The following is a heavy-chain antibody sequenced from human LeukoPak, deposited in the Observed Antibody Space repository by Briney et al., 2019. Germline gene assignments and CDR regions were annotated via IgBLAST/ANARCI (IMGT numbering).Heavy chain of an antibody. CDR3: ARATYYDILTGLYYYYGMDV. CDR1: GITFSSYS. CDR2: ISSSGSTK. Sequence: GGSLRLSCGASGITFSSYSMNWVRQAPGKGLEWVSYISSSGSTKYYADSVKGRFTISRDNARNSLYLQMNSLRAEDTAVYFCARATYYDILTGLYYYYGMDVWGQGTTVTVSS. V-gene: IGHV3-48*01. J-gene: IGHJ6*02. D-gene: IGHD3-9*01.